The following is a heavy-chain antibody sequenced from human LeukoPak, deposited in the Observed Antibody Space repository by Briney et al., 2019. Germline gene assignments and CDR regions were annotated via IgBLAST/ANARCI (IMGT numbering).Heavy chain of an antibody. CDR1: GFTFSSYA. V-gene: IGHV3-64*01. CDR2: ISSNGGST. CDR3: TTDPGDYEIY. Sequence: PGGSLRPSCAASGFTFSSYAMHWVRQAPGKGLEYVSAISSNGGSTYYANSVKGRFTISRDNSKNTLYLQMGSLRAEDTAVYYCTTDPGDYEIYWGQGTLVTVSS. J-gene: IGHJ4*02. D-gene: IGHD4-17*01.